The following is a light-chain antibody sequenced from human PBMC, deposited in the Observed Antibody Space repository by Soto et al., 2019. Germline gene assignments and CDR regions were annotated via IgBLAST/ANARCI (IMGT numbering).Light chain of an antibody. CDR2: EVT. CDR1: SSDVGGYNP. Sequence: QSVLTQPASVSGSPGQSITISCTGTSSDVGGYNPVSWYQQHPGRAPKLMIYEVTKRPSGVSDRFSGSKSGNTASLTISGLQAEDEADYYCCSYAGSSTSGYGFGTGTKLTVL. V-gene: IGLV2-23*02. J-gene: IGLJ1*01. CDR3: CSYAGSSTSGYG.